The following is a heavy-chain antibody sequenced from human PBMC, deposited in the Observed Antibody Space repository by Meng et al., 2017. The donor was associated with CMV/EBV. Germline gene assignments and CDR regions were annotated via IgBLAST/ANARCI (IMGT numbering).Heavy chain of an antibody. CDR2: ILSNDEK. V-gene: IGHV2-26*01. CDR1: GFSLSNARMG. D-gene: IGHD4-17*01. J-gene: IGHJ6*02. CDR3: ARVGILYYYYGMDV. Sequence: SGPTLAKPTETLTLTCTVSGFSLSNARMGVSWIRQPPGKALEWLAHILSNDEKSYSTSLKSRLTISKDTSKSQVVLTMTNMDPVDTATYYCARVGILYYYYGMDVWGQGTTVTVSS.